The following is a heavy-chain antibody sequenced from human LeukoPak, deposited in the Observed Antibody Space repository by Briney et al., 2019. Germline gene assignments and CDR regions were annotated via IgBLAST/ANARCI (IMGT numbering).Heavy chain of an antibody. CDR3: ARGSESYSMGDY. V-gene: IGHV1-46*04. D-gene: IGHD2-15*01. CDR1: GYTFRNYY. J-gene: IGHJ4*02. CDR2: INPNGGST. Sequence: ASVKVSCKASGYTFRNYYMHWVRQAPGQGLEWMGIINPNGGSTTYAQKLRGRVTMTRDMSTTTFYMELSSLRSEDTAVYYCARGSESYSMGDYWGQGTLVTVSS.